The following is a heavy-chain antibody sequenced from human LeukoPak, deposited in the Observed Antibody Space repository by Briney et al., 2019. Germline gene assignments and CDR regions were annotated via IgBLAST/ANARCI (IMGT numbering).Heavy chain of an antibody. V-gene: IGHV3-43*01. D-gene: IGHD2-2*01. CDR3: TKDRYCTTTSCPLDY. J-gene: IGHJ4*02. CDR1: GFTFDDYT. Sequence: GGSPRLSCAASGFTFDDYTFHWVRQAPGKGLEWVSLITWDGGTTYYADSVKGRFTISRDNSKNSVYLQMNSLGTEDTALYYCTKDRYCTTTSCPLDYWGQGTLVTVSS. CDR2: ITWDGGTT.